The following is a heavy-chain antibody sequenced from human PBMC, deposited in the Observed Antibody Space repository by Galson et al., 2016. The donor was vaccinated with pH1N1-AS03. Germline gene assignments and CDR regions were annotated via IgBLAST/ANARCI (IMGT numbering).Heavy chain of an antibody. CDR1: GSSLNTGGMC. J-gene: IGHJ6*02. CDR2: IDWDDGK. V-gene: IGHV2-70*20. CDR3: ARHIGTAAGFSDYGMDG. D-gene: IGHD1-14*01. Sequence: PALVKPTQTLTLTCTFSGSSLNTGGMCVSWVRQPPGKALEWLGLIDWDDGKYYNSSLETRLTISKDTSKNQVVLTMTNMDPVDTATYYCARHIGTAAGFSDYGMDGWGQGTTVTVSS.